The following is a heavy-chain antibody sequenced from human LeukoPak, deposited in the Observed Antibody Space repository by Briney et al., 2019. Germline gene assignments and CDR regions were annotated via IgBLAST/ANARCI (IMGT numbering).Heavy chain of an antibody. J-gene: IGHJ3*02. CDR3: ARDDVAVAEGAFDI. CDR2: IYSGGST. D-gene: IGHD6-19*01. Sequence: GGSLRLSCAASGFTVSSNYMSWVRQAPGKGLEWVSVIYSGGSTYYADSVKGRFTISRDNSKNTLYLQMNSLRAEDTAVYYCARDDVAVAEGAFDIWGQGTMVTVSS. CDR1: GFTVSSNY. V-gene: IGHV3-66*01.